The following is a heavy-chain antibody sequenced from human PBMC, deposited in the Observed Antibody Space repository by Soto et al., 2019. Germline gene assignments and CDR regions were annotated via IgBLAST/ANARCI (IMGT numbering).Heavy chain of an antibody. J-gene: IGHJ5*02. Sequence: EVQLLESGGGLVQPGESLRLSCAASGFTFSSYAMPWVRKAPGKGLEWVSSISGSGDYTYFADSVKGRFTISRDNSKDTLYLQRSSLRVEDTAIYSCAKESLSHPQGWFDPWGQGTLVTVSS. CDR1: GFTFSSYA. D-gene: IGHD3-3*02. V-gene: IGHV3-23*01. CDR2: ISGSGDYT. CDR3: AKESLSHPQGWFDP.